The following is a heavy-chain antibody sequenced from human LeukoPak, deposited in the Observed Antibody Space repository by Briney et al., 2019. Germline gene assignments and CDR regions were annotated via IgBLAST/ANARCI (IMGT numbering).Heavy chain of an antibody. CDR1: GGSISRGSYY. CDR2: IYYSGST. V-gene: IGHV4-39*01. Sequence: SETLFLTCTVSGGSISRGSYYWGWIRQPPGKGLEWIGNIYYSGSTYYNPSLKSRVTISVDTSKNQFSLKLSSVTAADTAVYYCARSPVVTPLDYWGQGTLVTVSS. J-gene: IGHJ4*02. D-gene: IGHD4-23*01. CDR3: ARSPVVTPLDY.